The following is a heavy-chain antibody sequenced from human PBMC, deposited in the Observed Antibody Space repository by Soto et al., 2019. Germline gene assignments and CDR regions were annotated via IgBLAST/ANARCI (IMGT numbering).Heavy chain of an antibody. D-gene: IGHD2-2*01. V-gene: IGHV4-31*03. Sequence: SETLSLTCTVSGGSISSGGYYWSWIRQHPGKGLEWIGYIYYSGSTYYNPSLKSRVTISVDTSKNQFSLKLSSVTAADTAVYYCARASGWYFCTRCYVGRWFDPRGQGTLVTVSS. CDR1: GGSISSGGYY. CDR2: IYYSGST. CDR3: ARASGWYFCTRCYVGRWFDP. J-gene: IGHJ5*02.